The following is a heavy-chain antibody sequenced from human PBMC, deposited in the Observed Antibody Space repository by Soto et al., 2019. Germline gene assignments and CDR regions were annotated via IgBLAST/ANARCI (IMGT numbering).Heavy chain of an antibody. CDR2: IIPIFGTA. J-gene: IGHJ5*02. Sequence: QVQLVQSGAEVKKPGSSVKVSCKASGGTFSSYAISWVRQAPGQGLEWMGGIIPIFGTANYAQKFQGRVTITADEPTSTAYMELSSLRSEDTAVYYCARRKSAAAGLFNSFDPWGQGTLVTVSS. CDR1: GGTFSSYA. D-gene: IGHD6-13*01. CDR3: ARRKSAAAGLFNSFDP. V-gene: IGHV1-69*01.